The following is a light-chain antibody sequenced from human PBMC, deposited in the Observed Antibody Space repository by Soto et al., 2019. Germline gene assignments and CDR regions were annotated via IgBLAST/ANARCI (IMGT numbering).Light chain of an antibody. CDR3: QHLFT. Sequence: EIVLTQSPGTLSLSPGERATLSCRASQSVSSSYLAWYQQKPGQAPRLLIYGASSRATGIPDRFSGSGSGTDFTLTISRLEPEDFATYYCQHLFTFGPGTKVDIK. CDR2: GAS. J-gene: IGKJ3*01. CDR1: QSVSSSY. V-gene: IGKV3-20*01.